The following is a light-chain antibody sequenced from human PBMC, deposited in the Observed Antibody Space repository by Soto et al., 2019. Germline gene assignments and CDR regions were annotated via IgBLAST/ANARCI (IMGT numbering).Light chain of an antibody. J-gene: IGLJ1*01. CDR2: EVS. CDR1: SSDVGGYNY. V-gene: IGLV2-14*01. CDR3: SSHKSSSPLV. Sequence: QSVLTQPASVSGSPGQSITISCTGTSSDVGGYNYVSWYQQHPGKAPKLMIYEVSNRPSGVSNRFSGSKSGNTASLTISGLQAEDEAAYYCSSHKSSSPLVSGTGTKVTVL.